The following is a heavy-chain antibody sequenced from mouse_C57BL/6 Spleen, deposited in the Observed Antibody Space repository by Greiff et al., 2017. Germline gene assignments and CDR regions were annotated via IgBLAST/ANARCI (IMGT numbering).Heavy chain of an antibody. D-gene: IGHD1-1*01. CDR1: GYTFTDYY. V-gene: IGHV1-26*01. CDR3: AFTTVVAKGPMDY. CDR2: INPNNGGT. J-gene: IGHJ4*01. Sequence: EVQLQQSGPELVKPGASVKISCKASGYTFTDYYMNWVKQSHGKSLEWIGDINPNNGGTSYNQKFKGKATLTVDKSSSTAYMELRSLTSEDSAVYYCAFTTVVAKGPMDYWGQGTSVTVSS.